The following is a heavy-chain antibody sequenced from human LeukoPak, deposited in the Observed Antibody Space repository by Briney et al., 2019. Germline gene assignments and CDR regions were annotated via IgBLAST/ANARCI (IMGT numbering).Heavy chain of an antibody. J-gene: IGHJ4*02. CDR2: IKQDGTEK. CDR3: AIITRRLERPIG. D-gene: IGHD1-1*01. Sequence: GGSLRPSRAASRFTLCNFWMSWGPQAPGKGVEWMANIKQDGTEKYYVGSVKGRFTISRDNAKNSLYLQMNSLRAEDTAVFYCAIITRRLERPIGWGQGTLVTVSS. CDR1: RFTLCNFW. V-gene: IGHV3-7*01.